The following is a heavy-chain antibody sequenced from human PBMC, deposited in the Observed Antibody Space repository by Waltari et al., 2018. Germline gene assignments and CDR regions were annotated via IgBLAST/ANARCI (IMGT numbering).Heavy chain of an antibody. J-gene: IGHJ5*02. D-gene: IGHD2-2*03. CDR3: ARHWKRNGYGFDP. V-gene: IGHV4-39*01. CDR2: IYYSGRD. Sequence: YVGGVRKSLGKGKEWSASIYYSGRDYYNPTLEVRLTISGDTSKKEVSLRVYFVTAADTAVYYCARHWKRNGYGFDPWGQGTRVTVSS. CDR1: Y.